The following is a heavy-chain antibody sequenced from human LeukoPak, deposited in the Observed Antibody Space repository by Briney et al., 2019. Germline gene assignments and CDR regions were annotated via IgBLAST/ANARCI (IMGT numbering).Heavy chain of an antibody. V-gene: IGHV3-21*01. D-gene: IGHD5-12*01. Sequence: GGSLRLSCAASGFTFSSYSINWVRQAPGKGLEWVSSISGSSSYIYYADSVKGRFTISRDNAKNSLYLQMNSLRAEDTAVYYCASDIVATISGMDVWGQGTTVTVSS. CDR1: GFTFSSYS. CDR2: ISGSSSYI. J-gene: IGHJ6*02. CDR3: ASDIVATISGMDV.